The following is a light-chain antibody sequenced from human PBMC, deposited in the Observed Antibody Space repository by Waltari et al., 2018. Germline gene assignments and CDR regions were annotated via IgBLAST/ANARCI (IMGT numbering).Light chain of an antibody. CDR3: QQYYTTPYT. J-gene: IGKJ2*01. V-gene: IGKV4-1*01. Sequence: DIVMTQSPDSLAMSLGERATINCKSSQSFLTSAKHKTYLAWDQQKPGQPPNLLIYWASTRESGVPDRFSGSGSGTDFTLTISSLHAEDVAVYYCQQYYTTPYTFGQGTKLEIK. CDR1: QSFLTSAKHKTY. CDR2: WAS.